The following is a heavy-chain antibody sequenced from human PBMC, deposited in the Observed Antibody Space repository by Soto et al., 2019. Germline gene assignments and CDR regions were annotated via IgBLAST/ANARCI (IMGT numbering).Heavy chain of an antibody. CDR2: MNPNSGNT. CDR1: GYTFTSYD. V-gene: IGHV1-8*01. Sequence: ASVKVSCKASGYTFTSYDINWVRQATGQGLEWMGWMNPNSGNTGYAQKFQGRVTMTRNTSISTAYMELSSLRSEKTAVYYCARGFEYSSPPKGGVYYYYYYTDVWGKGTTVTVSS. CDR3: ARGFEYSSPPKGGVYYYYYYTDV. D-gene: IGHD6-6*01. J-gene: IGHJ6*03.